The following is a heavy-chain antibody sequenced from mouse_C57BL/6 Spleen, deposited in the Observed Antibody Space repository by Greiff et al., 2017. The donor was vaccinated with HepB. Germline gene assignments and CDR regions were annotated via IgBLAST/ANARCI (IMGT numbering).Heavy chain of an antibody. J-gene: IGHJ4*01. CDR2: INPSNGGT. V-gene: IGHV1-53*01. CDR1: GYTFTSYW. CDR3: ARFLNYYGSSIYAMDY. Sequence: QVQLKQPGTELVKPGASVKLSCKASGYTFTSYWMHWVKQRPGQGLEWIGNINPSNGGTNYNEKFKSKATLTVDKSSSTAYMQLSSLTSEDSAVYYCARFLNYYGSSIYAMDYWGQGTSVTVSS. D-gene: IGHD1-1*01.